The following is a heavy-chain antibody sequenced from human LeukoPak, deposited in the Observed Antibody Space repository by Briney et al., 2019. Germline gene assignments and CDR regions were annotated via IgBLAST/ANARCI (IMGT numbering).Heavy chain of an antibody. CDR1: GYSFTSYW. Sequence: GESLKISCKGSGYSFTSYWIGWVRQMPGKGLEWMGIIYPGDSDTRYSPSFQGQVTISADKSISTAYLQWSSLKASDTAMYYCARGKYYYDSSGYSLDYWGQGTLVTVSS. CDR2: IYPGDSDT. CDR3: ARGKYYYDSSGYSLDY. J-gene: IGHJ4*02. D-gene: IGHD3-22*01. V-gene: IGHV5-51*01.